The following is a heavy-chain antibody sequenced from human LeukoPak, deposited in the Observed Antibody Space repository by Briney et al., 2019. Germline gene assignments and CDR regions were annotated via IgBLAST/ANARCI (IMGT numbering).Heavy chain of an antibody. J-gene: IGHJ4*02. CDR2: INHSGST. D-gene: IGHD3-10*01. CDR3: ARVLWFGELPPEYYFDY. V-gene: IGHV4-34*01. CDR1: GGSFSGYY. Sequence: KPSETLSLTCAVYGGSFSGYYWSWIRQPPGKGLEWIGEINHSGSTNYNPSLKSRVTISVDTSKNQFSLKLSSVTAADTAVYYCARVLWFGELPPEYYFDYWGQGTLVTVSS.